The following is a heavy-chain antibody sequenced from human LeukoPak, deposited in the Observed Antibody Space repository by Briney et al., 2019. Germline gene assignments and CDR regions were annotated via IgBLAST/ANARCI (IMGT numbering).Heavy chain of an antibody. CDR1: GYTFTSYA. CDR2: INAGNGNT. Sequence: ASVKVSCKASGYTFTSYAMHWVRQAPGQRLEWMGWINAGNGNTKYSQKFQGRVTITRDTSASTAYMELSSLRSEDTAVYYCARDVIAAAGTEGGDYWGQGTLVTVSS. J-gene: IGHJ4*02. D-gene: IGHD6-13*01. CDR3: ARDVIAAAGTEGGDY. V-gene: IGHV1-3*01.